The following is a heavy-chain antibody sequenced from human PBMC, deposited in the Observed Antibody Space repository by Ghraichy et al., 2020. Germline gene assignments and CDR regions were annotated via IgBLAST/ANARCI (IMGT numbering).Heavy chain of an antibody. Sequence: ASVKVSCKASGYTFTSYGISWVRQAPGQGLEWMGWISAYNGNTNYAQKLQGRVTMTTDTSTSTAYMELRRLRSDDTAVYYCARDKYYYDSSGYPLGYWGQGTRVTVSS. V-gene: IGHV1-18*04. CDR2: ISAYNGNT. CDR1: GYTFTSYG. J-gene: IGHJ4*02. CDR3: ARDKYYYDSSGYPLGY. D-gene: IGHD3-22*01.